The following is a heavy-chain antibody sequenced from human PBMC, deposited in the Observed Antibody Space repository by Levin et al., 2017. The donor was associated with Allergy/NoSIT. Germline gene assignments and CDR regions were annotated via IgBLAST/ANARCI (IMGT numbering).Heavy chain of an antibody. CDR1: GNTLTKIS. D-gene: IGHD2-2*01. CDR3: ATWSLPATGLVPFYYGVDV. V-gene: IGHV1-24*01. J-gene: IGHJ6*02. CDR2: FDPGNGET. Sequence: AGESLKISCKVSGNTLTKISMNWLRQAPGKGLEWMGGFDPGNGETVYAQMFQDRVTITEDTSTNTAYMKLSSLRSEDTAVYYCATWSLPATGLVPFYYGVDVWGQGTKVTVSS.